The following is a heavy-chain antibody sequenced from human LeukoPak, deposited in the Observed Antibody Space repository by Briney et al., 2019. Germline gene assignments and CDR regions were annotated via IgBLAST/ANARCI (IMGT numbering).Heavy chain of an antibody. V-gene: IGHV3-33*01. CDR1: GFTFSSYG. CDR3: ARDARISWRWLQLGVAYFDY. J-gene: IGHJ4*02. Sequence: GRSLRLSCAASGFTFSSYGMHWVRQAPGKGLEWVAVIWYDGSNKYYADSVKGRFTISRDNSKNTLYLQMNSLRAEDTAVYYCARDARISWRWLQLGVAYFDYWGQGTLVTVSS. D-gene: IGHD5-24*01. CDR2: IWYDGSNK.